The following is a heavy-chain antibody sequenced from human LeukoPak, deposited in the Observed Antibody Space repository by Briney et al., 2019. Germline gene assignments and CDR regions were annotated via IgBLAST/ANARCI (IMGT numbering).Heavy chain of an antibody. Sequence: PSETLSLTCTVSGGSISSGDYYWSWIRQPPGKGLEWIAYMYYSGSTYYNPSLKSRVTMSADTSKNQLSLKLSSVTAADTAVYYCARDATYGGYVVDYWGQGTLVTVSS. D-gene: IGHD5-12*01. CDR3: ARDATYGGYVVDY. V-gene: IGHV4-30-4*01. J-gene: IGHJ4*02. CDR1: GGSISSGDYY. CDR2: MYYSGST.